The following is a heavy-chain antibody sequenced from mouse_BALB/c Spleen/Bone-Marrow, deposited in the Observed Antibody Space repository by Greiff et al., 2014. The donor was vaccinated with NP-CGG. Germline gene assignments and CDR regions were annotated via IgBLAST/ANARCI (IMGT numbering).Heavy chain of an antibody. D-gene: IGHD2-3*01. J-gene: IGHJ3*01. Sequence: EVNVVESGGGLVQPGGSLKLSCAASGFDFSRYWMTWVRQAPGKGLEWIGEINPDSSTINSTPSLKDKFIISRDNAKNTLYLQMSRVRSEDTALYYCARNGYYGWIAYWGQGTLVTVSA. CDR1: GFDFSRYW. CDR3: ARNGYYGWIAY. CDR2: INPDSSTI. V-gene: IGHV4-1*02.